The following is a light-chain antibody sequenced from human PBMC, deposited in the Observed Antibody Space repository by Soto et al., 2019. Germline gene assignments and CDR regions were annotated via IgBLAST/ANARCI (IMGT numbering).Light chain of an antibody. CDR2: SAS. J-gene: IGKJ1*01. CDR1: QSVSTY. CDR3: QQRASWRT. V-gene: IGKV3-11*01. Sequence: EIVLTQSPATLSLSPGERATLSCRASQSVSTYLAWYQQRPGQAPRLLISSASDRATGIPARFSVSGSGTDFTLTISSLEPEDFAIYYCQQRASWRTFGQGTKVEIK.